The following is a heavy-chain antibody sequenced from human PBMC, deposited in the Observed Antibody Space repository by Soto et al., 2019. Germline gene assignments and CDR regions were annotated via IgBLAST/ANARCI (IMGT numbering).Heavy chain of an antibody. Sequence: ASVKVSCKASGGTFSSYAISWVRQAPGQGLEWMGGIIPTFGTANYAQKFQGRVTITADESTSTAYMELSSLRSEDTAVYYCARDKPPDRYYYYGMDVWGQGTTVTVSS. J-gene: IGHJ6*02. CDR3: ARDKPPDRYYYYGMDV. D-gene: IGHD3-22*01. CDR2: IIPTFGTA. V-gene: IGHV1-69*13. CDR1: GGTFSSYA.